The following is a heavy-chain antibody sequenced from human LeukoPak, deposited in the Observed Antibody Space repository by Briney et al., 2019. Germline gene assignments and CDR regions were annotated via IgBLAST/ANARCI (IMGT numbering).Heavy chain of an antibody. CDR2: IYHSGST. D-gene: IGHD4-23*01. V-gene: IGHV4-59*12. J-gene: IGHJ3*02. CDR1: GGSISSYY. CDR3: AREHDYGGDAFDI. Sequence: PSETLSLTCTVSGGSISSYYWSWIRQPPGKGLEWIGYIYHSGSTYYNPSLKSRVTISVDTSKNQFSLKLSSVTAADTAVYYCAREHDYGGDAFDIWGQGTMVTVSS.